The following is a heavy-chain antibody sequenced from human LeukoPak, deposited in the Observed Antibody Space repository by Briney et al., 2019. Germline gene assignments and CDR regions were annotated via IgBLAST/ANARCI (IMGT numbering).Heavy chain of an antibody. Sequence: GGSLRLSCAASGFTFSSYAMSWVRQAPGKGLEWVSAISGSGGSTYYADSVKGRFTISRDNSKNTLYLQINSLRAEDTAVYYCAKDGTYYYGSGNFDYWGQGTLVTVSS. V-gene: IGHV3-23*01. CDR1: GFTFSSYA. J-gene: IGHJ4*02. CDR2: ISGSGGST. D-gene: IGHD3-10*01. CDR3: AKDGTYYYGSGNFDY.